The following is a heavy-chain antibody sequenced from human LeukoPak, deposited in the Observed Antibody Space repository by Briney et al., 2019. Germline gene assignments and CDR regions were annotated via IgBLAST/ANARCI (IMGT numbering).Heavy chain of an antibody. J-gene: IGHJ4*02. CDR3: ARGPLYSFPGDYFDY. CDR1: GGSFSGYY. D-gene: IGHD6-13*01. Sequence: SETLSLTCAVYGGSFSGYYWSWIRQPPGKGLEWIGEINHSGSTNYNPSLKSRVTISVDTSKNQFSLKLSSVTAADTAVYYCARGPLYSFPGDYFDYWGQGTLVTVSS. V-gene: IGHV4-34*01. CDR2: INHSGST.